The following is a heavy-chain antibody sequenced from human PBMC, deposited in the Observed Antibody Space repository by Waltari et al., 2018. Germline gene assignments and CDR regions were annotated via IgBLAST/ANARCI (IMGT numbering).Heavy chain of an antibody. J-gene: IGHJ6*03. CDR3: AREDIVATIRDYYYYMDV. Sequence: QVQLQESGPGLVKPSETLSLTCTVSGYSISRGYYWGWIRTPPGKGLEWIGSIYHSGSTYYNPSLKSRVTISVDTSKNQFSLKLSSVTAADTAVYYCAREDIVATIRDYYYYMDVWGKGTTVTISS. V-gene: IGHV4-38-2*02. CDR1: GYSISRGYY. CDR2: IYHSGST. D-gene: IGHD5-12*01.